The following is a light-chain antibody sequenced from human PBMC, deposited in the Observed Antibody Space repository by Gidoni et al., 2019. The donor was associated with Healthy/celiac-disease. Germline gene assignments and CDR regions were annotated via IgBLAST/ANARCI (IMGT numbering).Light chain of an antibody. CDR3: QQYNSSPYT. Sequence: MTQSPSTLSASVGDRVTITCRASQSISSWLAWYQQKPGKAPKLLIYDASSLESGVPSRFSGSGSGTEFTLTISSLQPDDFATYYCQQYNSSPYTFGQGTKLEIK. CDR1: QSISSW. J-gene: IGKJ2*01. V-gene: IGKV1-5*01. CDR2: DAS.